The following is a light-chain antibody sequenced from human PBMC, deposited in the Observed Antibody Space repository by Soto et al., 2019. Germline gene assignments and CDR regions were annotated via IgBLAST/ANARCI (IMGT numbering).Light chain of an antibody. CDR3: QQRSNWREYT. V-gene: IGKV3-11*01. CDR2: GAS. J-gene: IGKJ2*01. CDR1: QSVSSY. Sequence: EIVLTQSPATLSLSPGERATLSCRASQSVSSYLAWYQQKPGQAPRLLIYGASNRATGIPARFSGSGSGTDFTLTISSLEPEDFAVYYCQQRSNWREYTFGQGTKLEIK.